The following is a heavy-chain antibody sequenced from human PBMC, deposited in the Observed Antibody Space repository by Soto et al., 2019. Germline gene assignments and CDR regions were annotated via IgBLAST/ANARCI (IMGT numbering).Heavy chain of an antibody. Sequence: QVQLQESGPGLVKPSGTLSLTCAVFGGYITNSDWGSWVRQPPGKGLEWIGEIHHSGMTNYNPSLKSRLSMSLDESKNQFSLKLTSVTAADTAVYYCARRYHGAHGEFLGDNWGQGNLVTVSS. J-gene: IGHJ4*02. D-gene: IGHD4-17*01. CDR1: GGYITNSDW. V-gene: IGHV4-4*02. CDR3: ARRYHGAHGEFLGDN. CDR2: IHHSGMT.